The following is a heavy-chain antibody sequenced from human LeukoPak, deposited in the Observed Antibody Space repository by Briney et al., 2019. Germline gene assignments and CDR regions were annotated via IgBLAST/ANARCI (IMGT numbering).Heavy chain of an antibody. Sequence: LTGGSLRLSGAASGFTFSGYAMHWVRQAPGKGLEWVAVISYDGSNEYYADSVKGRFTISRDNSKNTLYLQMNSLSVEDTAVYYCARVDYYASGPFSYFDYWGQGTLVTVSS. CDR3: ARVDYYASGPFSYFDY. CDR2: ISYDGSNE. D-gene: IGHD3-10*01. J-gene: IGHJ4*02. V-gene: IGHV3-30-3*01. CDR1: GFTFSGYA.